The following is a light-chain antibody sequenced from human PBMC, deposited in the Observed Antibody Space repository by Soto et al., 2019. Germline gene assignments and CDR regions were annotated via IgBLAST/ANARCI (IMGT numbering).Light chain of an antibody. Sequence: EIVLTQSPATLSLSPGERATLSCRASQSVSSYLAWYQQKPGQAPRLLIYDASNRATGIPARFSGSGSGTDFTLTISSLGPEDFAFYYCQQRSNWPRTFGHGTKVEVK. CDR2: DAS. V-gene: IGKV3-11*01. J-gene: IGKJ1*01. CDR1: QSVSSY. CDR3: QQRSNWPRT.